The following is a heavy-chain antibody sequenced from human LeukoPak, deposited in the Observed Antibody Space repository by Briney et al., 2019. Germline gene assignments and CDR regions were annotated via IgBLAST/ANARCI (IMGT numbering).Heavy chain of an antibody. CDR3: ARRRNKGAFDI. D-gene: IGHD2/OR15-2a*01. V-gene: IGHV4-59*08. J-gene: IGHJ3*02. Sequence: PSETLSLTCSVSDGSINSYYWNWIRRPPGKGLEWIGYIYYNGNTNYSPSLKSRVTISVDTSKNQFSLKLSSVTAADTAVYYCARRRNKGAFDIWGQGTMVTVSS. CDR1: DGSINSYY. CDR2: IYYNGNT.